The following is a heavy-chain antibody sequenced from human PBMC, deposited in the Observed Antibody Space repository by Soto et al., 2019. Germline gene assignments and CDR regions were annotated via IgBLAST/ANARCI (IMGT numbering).Heavy chain of an antibody. Sequence: SDTLSLTCAVSGGSISSGGYSWNWIRQPPGKGLEWIGYIYHSGSTYYNPSLKSRVTISVDRSKNQFSLKLSSVTAADTAVYYCARAHGSGWGAFDIWGQGTMVTVSS. V-gene: IGHV4-30-2*01. CDR1: GGSISSGGYS. CDR3: ARAHGSGWGAFDI. CDR2: IYHSGST. J-gene: IGHJ3*02. D-gene: IGHD3-10*01.